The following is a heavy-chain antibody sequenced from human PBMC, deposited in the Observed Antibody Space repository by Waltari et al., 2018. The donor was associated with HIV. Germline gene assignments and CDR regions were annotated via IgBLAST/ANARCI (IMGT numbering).Heavy chain of an antibody. J-gene: IGHJ3*02. D-gene: IGHD1-1*01. CDR3: AKPKSDPQLEAFDI. V-gene: IGHV3-9*01. Sequence: EVQLVESGGGLVQPGRSLRLSCAASGFTFDDYAMHWVRQAPGKGLEWVSGISWNSVSIGYADSVKGRFTISRDNAKNSLYLQMNSLRAEDPALYYCAKPKSDPQLEAFDIWGQGTMVTVSS. CDR2: ISWNSVSI. CDR1: GFTFDDYA.